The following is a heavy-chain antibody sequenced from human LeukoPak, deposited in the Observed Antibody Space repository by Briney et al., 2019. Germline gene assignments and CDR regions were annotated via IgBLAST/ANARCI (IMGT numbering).Heavy chain of an antibody. D-gene: IGHD2-2*01. J-gene: IGHJ5*02. CDR3: AKDLVPAAIFGESWFDP. V-gene: IGHV3-30*02. CDR2: IRYDGSNK. CDR1: GFTFRSYG. Sequence: GGSLRLSCAASGFTFRSYGMHWVRQAPGKGLEWVAFIRYDGSNKYYADSVKGRFTISRDNSKNTLYLQMNSLRAEDTAVYYCAKDLVPAAIFGESWFDPWGQGTLVTVSS.